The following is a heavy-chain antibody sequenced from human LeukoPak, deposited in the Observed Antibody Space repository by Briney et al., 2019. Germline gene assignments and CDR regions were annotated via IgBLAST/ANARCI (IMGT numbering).Heavy chain of an antibody. J-gene: IGHJ4*02. CDR3: AKDNRIAAAGTRGYFDY. Sequence: PGGSLRLSCAASGFTFDDYAMHWVRQAPGKGLEWVSGISWNSGSIGYADSVKGRFTISRDNPKNSLYLQMNSLRAEDTALYYCAKDNRIAAAGTRGYFDYWGQGTLVTVSS. D-gene: IGHD6-13*01. V-gene: IGHV3-9*01. CDR1: GFTFDDYA. CDR2: ISWNSGSI.